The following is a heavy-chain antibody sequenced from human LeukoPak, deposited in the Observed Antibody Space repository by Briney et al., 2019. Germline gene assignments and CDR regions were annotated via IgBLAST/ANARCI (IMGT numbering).Heavy chain of an antibody. CDR2: IIPIFGTA. CDR1: GGTFSSYA. Sequence: ASVKVSCTASGGTFSSYAISWVRQAPGQGLEWMGGIIPIFGTANYAQKFQGRVTITADESTSTAYMELSSLRSEDTAVYYCAREGVAVAGDGMDVWGQGTTVTVSS. V-gene: IGHV1-69*13. J-gene: IGHJ6*02. CDR3: AREGVAVAGDGMDV. D-gene: IGHD6-19*01.